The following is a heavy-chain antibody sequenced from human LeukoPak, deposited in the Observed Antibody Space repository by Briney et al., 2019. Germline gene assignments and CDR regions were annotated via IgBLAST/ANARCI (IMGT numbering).Heavy chain of an antibody. CDR3: ARQTPAPATGY. J-gene: IGHJ4*02. V-gene: IGHV3-23*01. D-gene: IGHD2-15*01. CDR2: IGSSGVTT. CDR1: GFTFENSP. Sequence: PGGSLRLSCAASGFTFENSPMNWVRQAPGKGLEWVSAIGSSGVTTYYSDSVKGRFTTSRDNSLDTLYLHMNSLRPEDTAIYYCARQTPAPATGYWGQGIQVTVSA.